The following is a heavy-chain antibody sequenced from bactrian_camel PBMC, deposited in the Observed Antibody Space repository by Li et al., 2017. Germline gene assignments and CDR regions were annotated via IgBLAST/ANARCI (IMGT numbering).Heavy chain of an antibody. V-gene: IGHV3S53*01. J-gene: IGHJ4*01. CDR1: IRTFNLYA. CDR3: AGDRPYGAWYMESEYRY. Sequence: VQLVESGGGSVQAGGSLRLSCAAETSIRTFNLYAMGWFRQAPGEEREGVATIDSDGGTSYADSVKGRFTISRESGKNTVHLQMNSLIPEDTGVYYCAGDRPYGAWYMESEYRYWGRGTQVTVSS. D-gene: IGHD6*01. CDR2: IDSDGGT.